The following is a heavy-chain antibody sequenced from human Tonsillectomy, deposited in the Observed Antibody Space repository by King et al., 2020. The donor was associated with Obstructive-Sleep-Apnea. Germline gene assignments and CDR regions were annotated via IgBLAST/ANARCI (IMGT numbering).Heavy chain of an antibody. D-gene: IGHD4-17*01. V-gene: IGHV3-66*01. J-gene: IGHJ4*02. CDR3: ARERVGVTTVTPM. CDR2: IYIGGAT. CDR1: GFTVTDDY. Sequence: VQLVESGGGLVQPGGSLRLSCAASGFTVTDDYMTWVRQAPGKGLEWVSVIYIGGATYYAESVKGRFSISRDRSKNTLDLQMNSLRVEDTAVYYCARERVGVTTVTPMWGQGTLVTVSS.